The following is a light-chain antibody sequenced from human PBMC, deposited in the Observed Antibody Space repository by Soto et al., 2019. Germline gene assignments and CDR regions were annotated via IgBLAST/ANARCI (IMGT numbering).Light chain of an antibody. CDR2: HAS. V-gene: IGKV1-33*01. J-gene: IGKJ1*01. CDR1: QDISYY. CDR3: QQYASLPQT. Sequence: DIQMTQSPSSLCTSVGDRVTITCQASQDISYYLNWYQQKPGKAPKLLIYHASNLETGVPSRFSGSGSGTDFTLTISSLQPEDIATYYCQQYASLPQTFGQGTKVEIK.